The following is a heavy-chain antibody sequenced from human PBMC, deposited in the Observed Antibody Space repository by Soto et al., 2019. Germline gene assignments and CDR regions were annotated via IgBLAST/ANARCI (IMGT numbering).Heavy chain of an antibody. J-gene: IGHJ4*02. D-gene: IGHD6-19*01. CDR1: GFTFSNYA. CDR2: IGGSGYST. CDR3: AKRPIAVAGQYYFDY. V-gene: IGHV3-23*01. Sequence: GGSLRLSCAASGFTFSNYAMSWVRQAPGKGLEWVSAIGGSGYSTYYAESVKGRFTISRDNSKNTLYLQMNNLRAEDTAVYYCAKRPIAVAGQYYFDYWGQGALVTVSS.